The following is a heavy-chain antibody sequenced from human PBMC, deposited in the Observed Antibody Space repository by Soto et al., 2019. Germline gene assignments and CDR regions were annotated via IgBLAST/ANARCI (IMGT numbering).Heavy chain of an antibody. D-gene: IGHD3-10*01. CDR1: GGSISSYY. Sequence: SETLSLTCTVSGGSISSYYWSWTRQPAGKGLEWIGRIYTSGSTNYNPSLKSRVTMSVDTSKNQFSLKLSSVTAADTAVYYCARESAMVRGVIHFDYWGQGTLVTVSS. CDR3: ARESAMVRGVIHFDY. CDR2: IYTSGST. J-gene: IGHJ4*02. V-gene: IGHV4-4*07.